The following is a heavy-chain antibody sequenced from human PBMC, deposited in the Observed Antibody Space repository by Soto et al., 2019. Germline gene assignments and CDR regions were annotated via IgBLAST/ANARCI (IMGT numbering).Heavy chain of an antibody. Sequence: SETLSLTCTVSGGSISSSSYYWGWIRQPPGKGLEWIGSIYYSGSTYYNPSLKSRVTISVDTSKNQFSLKLSSVTAADTAVYYCAGSSAYYDILTGYSPNWFDPWGQGTLVTVSS. V-gene: IGHV4-39*01. J-gene: IGHJ5*02. CDR3: AGSSAYYDILTGYSPNWFDP. D-gene: IGHD3-9*01. CDR2: IYYSGST. CDR1: GGSISSSSYY.